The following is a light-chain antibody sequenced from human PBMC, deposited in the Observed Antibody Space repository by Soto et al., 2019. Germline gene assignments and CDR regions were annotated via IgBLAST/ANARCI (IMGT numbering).Light chain of an antibody. Sequence: QLVLTQSPSASASLGASVKLTCTLSSGHSSYAIAWHQQQPEKGPRYLMKLNSDGSHTKGDGIPDRFSGSSSGAERYLTISSLQSEDEADYYCQTWGTGYLLFGGGTKLTVL. CDR2: LNSDGSH. J-gene: IGLJ2*01. V-gene: IGLV4-69*01. CDR3: QTWGTGYLL. CDR1: SGHSSYA.